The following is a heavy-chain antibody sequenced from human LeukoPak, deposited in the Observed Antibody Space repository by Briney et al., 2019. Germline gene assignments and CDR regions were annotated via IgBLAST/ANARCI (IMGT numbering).Heavy chain of an antibody. CDR1: GGSISSYY. J-gene: IGHJ6*02. CDR3: ARAPIGWSTEYGMDV. CDR2: IYYSGST. Sequence: KASETLSLTCTVSGGSISSYYWSWLRQPPGKGLEWIGYIYYSGSTNYNPSLKSRVTISVDTSKNQFSLKLSSVTAADTAVYYCARAPIGWSTEYGMDVWGQGTTVTVSS. V-gene: IGHV4-59*01. D-gene: IGHD1-26*01.